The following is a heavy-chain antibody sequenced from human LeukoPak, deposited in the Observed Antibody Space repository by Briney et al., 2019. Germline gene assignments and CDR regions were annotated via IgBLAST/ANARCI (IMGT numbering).Heavy chain of an antibody. CDR1: GFTFSSYA. CDR3: ARDGFGIVVAGPYYFDY. J-gene: IGHJ4*02. D-gene: IGHD6-19*01. V-gene: IGHV3-30-3*01. Sequence: GRSLRLSCAASGFTFSSYAMHWVRQAPGQGLEWVAVISYDGSNKYYADSVKGRFTISRDNSKNTLYLQMNSLRAEDTAVYYSARDGFGIVVAGPYYFDYWGQGTLVTVSS. CDR2: ISYDGSNK.